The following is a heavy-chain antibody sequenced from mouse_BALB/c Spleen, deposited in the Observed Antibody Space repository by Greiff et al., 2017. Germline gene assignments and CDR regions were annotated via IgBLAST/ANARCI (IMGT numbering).Heavy chain of an antibody. V-gene: IGHV1-7*01. CDR1: GYTFTSYW. D-gene: IGHD2-10*02. CDR2: INPSTGYT. J-gene: IGHJ3*01. Sequence: VQLQQSGAELAKPGASVKMSCKASGYTFTSYWMHWVKQRPGQGLEWIGYINPSTGYTEYNQKFKDKATLTADKSSSTAYMQLSSLTSEDSAVYYCARGYGNSLFAYWGQGTLVTVSA. CDR3: ARGYGNSLFAY.